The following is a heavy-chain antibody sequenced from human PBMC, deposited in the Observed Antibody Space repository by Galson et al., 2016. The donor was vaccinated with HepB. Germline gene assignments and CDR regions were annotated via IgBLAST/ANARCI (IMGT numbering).Heavy chain of an antibody. V-gene: IGHV3-13*04. CDR1: GFTFSSYD. CDR2: IGTAGDT. CDR3: AKKSLVAGTATYVFDN. J-gene: IGHJ4*02. D-gene: IGHD6-19*01. Sequence: SLRLSCAASGFTFSSYDMHWVRQATGKGLECVSAIGTAGDTYYPHSVKGQFTISRDNSKNTLYLQMNSLRADDTAVYYCAKKSLVAGTATYVFDNWGQGTLVTVSS.